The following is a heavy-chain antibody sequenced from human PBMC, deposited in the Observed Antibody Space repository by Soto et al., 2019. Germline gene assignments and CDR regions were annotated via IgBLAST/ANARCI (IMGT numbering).Heavy chain of an antibody. D-gene: IGHD3-10*01. CDR2: ITDDGVGT. J-gene: IGHJ4*02. Sequence: EVQLLESGGGLVQPGGSLRLSCAASGFTFSGYAMCWVRQASGKGLEWVAGITDDGVGTYYADSVKGRFSISRDNSKNTLYLQMNGLRAEDTALYYCAKFKAGTYEKYHFDYWGQGTLVTVSS. CDR3: AKFKAGTYEKYHFDY. V-gene: IGHV3-23*01. CDR1: GFTFSGYA.